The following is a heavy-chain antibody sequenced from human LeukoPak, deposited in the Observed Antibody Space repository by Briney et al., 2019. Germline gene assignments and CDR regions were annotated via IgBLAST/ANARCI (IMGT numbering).Heavy chain of an antibody. CDR3: ARDGYSGYDSEGGGY. CDR2: ISAYNGNT. J-gene: IGHJ4*02. V-gene: IGHV1-18*01. Sequence: ASVKVSCKASGYTFTSYGISWVRQAPGQGLEWMGWISAYNGNTNYAQKLQGRVTMTTDTSTSTVYMELRSLRSDDTAVYYCARDGYSGYDSEGGGYWGQGTLVTVSS. CDR1: GYTFTSYG. D-gene: IGHD5-12*01.